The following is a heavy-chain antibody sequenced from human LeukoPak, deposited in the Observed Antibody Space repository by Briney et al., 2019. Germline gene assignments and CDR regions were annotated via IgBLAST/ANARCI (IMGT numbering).Heavy chain of an antibody. D-gene: IGHD4-17*01. J-gene: IGHJ4*02. V-gene: IGHV3-21*01. CDR3: ARGRDSDYAFDY. Sequence: GGSLRLSCAASGFTFSSYTINCVRQAPGKGLEWVSSISSGSTNICYADSVRGRFTISRDNAKNSLYLQMNSLRDEDTAVYYCARGRDSDYAFDYWGQGTLVTVSS. CDR2: ISSGSTNI. CDR1: GFTFSSYT.